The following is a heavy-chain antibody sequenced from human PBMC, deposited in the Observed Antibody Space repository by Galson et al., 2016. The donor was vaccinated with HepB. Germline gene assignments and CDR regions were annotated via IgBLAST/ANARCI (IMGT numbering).Heavy chain of an antibody. CDR3: ATNRNYAFDY. CDR1: GFTFSSYW. Sequence: SLRLSCAASGFTFSSYWMTWVRQAPGKGLEWLAHIKPDGSGQYYVASMRGRFTISRDNAEKSLYLQMNSLRADDTAVYYCATNRNYAFDYWGQGTLVTVSS. V-gene: IGHV3-7*03. D-gene: IGHD1-7*01. J-gene: IGHJ4*02. CDR2: IKPDGSGQ.